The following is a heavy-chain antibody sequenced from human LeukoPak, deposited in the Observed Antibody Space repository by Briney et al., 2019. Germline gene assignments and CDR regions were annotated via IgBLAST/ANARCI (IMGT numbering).Heavy chain of an antibody. D-gene: IGHD3-10*01. J-gene: IGHJ4*02. Sequence: SVQFSSQASGYAFTGYAMHWVRPAPGQGREWMGWINPNSGGTNYAQKFQGRVTMTRDTSISTAYMELSRLRSDDTAVYYCARELVRGLDYWGQGTLVTVSS. CDR1: GYAFTGYA. CDR2: INPNSGGT. V-gene: IGHV1-2*02. CDR3: ARELVRGLDY.